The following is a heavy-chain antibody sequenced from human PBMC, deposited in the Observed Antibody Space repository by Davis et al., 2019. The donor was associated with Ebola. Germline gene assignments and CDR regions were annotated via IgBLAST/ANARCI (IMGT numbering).Heavy chain of an antibody. CDR2: ISSSSSYI. D-gene: IGHD3-22*01. CDR3: ARDLDYYDSSGYYSGPHWYFDL. J-gene: IGHJ2*01. V-gene: IGHV3-21*01. Sequence: PGGSLRLSCAASGFTFSSYSMNWVRQAPGKGLEWVSSISSSSSYIYYADSVKGRFTISRDNAKNSLYLQMNSLRAEDTAVYYCARDLDYYDSSGYYSGPHWYFDLWGRGTLVTVSS. CDR1: GFTFSSYS.